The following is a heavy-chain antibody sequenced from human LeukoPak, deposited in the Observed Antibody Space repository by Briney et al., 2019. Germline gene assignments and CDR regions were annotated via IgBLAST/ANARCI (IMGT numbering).Heavy chain of an antibody. CDR2: ISGSGGST. V-gene: IGHV3-23*01. Sequence: PGGSLRLSCAASGFTFSSSWMHWVRQAPGKGLVWVSAISGSGGSTYYADSVKGRFTISRDNSKNTLYLQMNSLRAEDTAVYYCARDPSRRGDAFDIWGQGTMVTVSS. J-gene: IGHJ3*02. CDR1: GFTFSSSW. CDR3: ARDPSRRGDAFDI.